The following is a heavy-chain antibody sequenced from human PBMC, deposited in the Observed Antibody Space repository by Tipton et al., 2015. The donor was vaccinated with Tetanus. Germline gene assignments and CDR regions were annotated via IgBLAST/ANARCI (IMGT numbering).Heavy chain of an antibody. Sequence: QLVQSGAEVKKPGESLKISCKGSGYSFTSYWIGWVRQMPGKGLEWMGIIYPGDSDTRYSTSFQGQVTISAAKSISTAYLQWSSLKASDTAMYYCARPHCSSTSCSGANWFDPWGQGTLVTVSS. CDR2: IYPGDSDT. D-gene: IGHD2-2*01. CDR3: ARPHCSSTSCSGANWFDP. J-gene: IGHJ5*02. V-gene: IGHV5-51*01. CDR1: GYSFTSYW.